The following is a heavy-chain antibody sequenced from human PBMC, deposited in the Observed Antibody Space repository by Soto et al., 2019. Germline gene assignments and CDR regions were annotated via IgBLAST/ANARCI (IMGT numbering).Heavy chain of an antibody. V-gene: IGHV1-8*01. CDR1: GYTFTSYD. J-gene: IGHJ5*02. CDR2: MNPNSGNT. CDR3: GRDRWLGFDP. Sequence: QVQLVQSGAEVKKPGASVKVSCKASGYTFTSYDINWVRQATGQGLEWMGWMNPNSGNTAYSQKFQGRVTMTRNTSMSSACMELSSLRSEDTAVYYCGRDRWLGFDPWGQGTLVTVSS. D-gene: IGHD6-19*01.